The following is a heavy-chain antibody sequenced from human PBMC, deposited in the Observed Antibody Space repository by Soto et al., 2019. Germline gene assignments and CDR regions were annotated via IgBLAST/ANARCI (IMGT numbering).Heavy chain of an antibody. CDR3: ARSGGELLNWNFDL. V-gene: IGHV4-59*01. CDR1: GGSISGNY. Sequence: QVQLQESGPILVKPSETLSLTCTVSGGSISGNYWNWIRQPPGKGLEWIANMHYSGSTKYNPSLKSRIATSVDTSKNQLSLKLTSVTAADTAVYYCARSGGELLNWNFDLWGRGTLVSVSS. D-gene: IGHD1-26*01. J-gene: IGHJ2*01. CDR2: MHYSGST.